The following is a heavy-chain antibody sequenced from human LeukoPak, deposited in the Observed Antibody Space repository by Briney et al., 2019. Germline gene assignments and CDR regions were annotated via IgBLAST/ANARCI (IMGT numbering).Heavy chain of an antibody. Sequence: QPGGSLRLSCAASGFTFSSYWMSWVRQAPGKGLEWVANIKKDGSEKYYVDSVKGRFTISRDNAKTSLYLQMNSLRAEDTAVYYCAKIPQVATYTVPNFDFWGQGTLVTVSS. V-gene: IGHV3-7*03. CDR2: IKKDGSEK. CDR3: AKIPQVATYTVPNFDF. J-gene: IGHJ4*02. D-gene: IGHD3-16*01. CDR1: GFTFSSYW.